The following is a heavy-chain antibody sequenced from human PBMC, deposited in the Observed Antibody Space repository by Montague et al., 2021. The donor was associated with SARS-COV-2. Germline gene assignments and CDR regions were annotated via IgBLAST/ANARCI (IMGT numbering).Heavy chain of an antibody. CDR2: IDWDDYK. D-gene: IGHD3-3*01. CDR1: GFSLSTSGMC. J-gene: IGHJ4*02. CDR3: ARSFSIFGVVIIPAYFDY. Sequence: PALVKPTQTLTLTCTFSGFSLSTSGMCVSWIRQPPGKALEWLALIDWDDYKYYSTSLKTRLTISKDTSKNQVVLTMTNMDPVDTATYYCARSFSIFGVVIIPAYFDYWGQGTLVTVSS. V-gene: IGHV2-70*01.